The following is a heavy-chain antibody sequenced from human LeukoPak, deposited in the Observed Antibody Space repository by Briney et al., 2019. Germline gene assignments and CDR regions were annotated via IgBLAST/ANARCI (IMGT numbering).Heavy chain of an antibody. V-gene: IGHV3-74*01. CDR2: ISSDGSNS. CDR1: GFTLSSYW. D-gene: IGHD4-11*01. J-gene: IGHJ4*02. Sequence: GGSLRLSCAASGFTLSSYWMHWVRQTPGKGLVWVSRISSDGSNSNYADSVKGRFTISRDNAKNTLYLQMTSLRAEDTAIYFCARDPGHSNYINDYWGQGTLVTVSS. CDR3: ARDPGHSNYINDY.